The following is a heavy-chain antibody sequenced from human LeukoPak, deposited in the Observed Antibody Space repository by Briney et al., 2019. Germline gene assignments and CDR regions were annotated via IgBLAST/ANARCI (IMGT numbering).Heavy chain of an antibody. J-gene: IGHJ4*02. CDR2: ISSSSSYI. CDR1: GFTFSSYS. Sequence: GGSLRLSCAASGFTFSSYSMNWVRQAPGKVLEWVSSISSSSSYIYYADSVKGRFTISRDNAKNSLYLRMNSLRAEDTAVYYCARVVTKGWLQLLTLDYWGQGTLVTVSS. V-gene: IGHV3-21*01. D-gene: IGHD5-24*01. CDR3: ARVVTKGWLQLLTLDY.